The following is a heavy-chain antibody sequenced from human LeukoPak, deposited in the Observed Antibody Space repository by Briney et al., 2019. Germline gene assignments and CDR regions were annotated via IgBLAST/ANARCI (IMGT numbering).Heavy chain of an antibody. V-gene: IGHV4-31*03. CDR1: GGSISSGGYY. CDR2: IYYSGST. Sequence: PSETLSLTCTVSGGSISSGGYYWSWIRQHPGKGLEWIGYIYYSGSTYYNPSLKSRATISVDTSKNQFSLKLSSVTAADTAVYYCARGGIAAAKSFQHWGQGTLVTVSS. D-gene: IGHD6-13*01. J-gene: IGHJ1*01. CDR3: ARGGIAAAKSFQH.